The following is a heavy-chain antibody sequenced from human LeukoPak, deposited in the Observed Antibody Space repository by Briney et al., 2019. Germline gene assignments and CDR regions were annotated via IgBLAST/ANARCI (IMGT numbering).Heavy chain of an antibody. D-gene: IGHD1-26*01. CDR3: ARGGERVAWEEAIDY. CDR2: ISSSSSTI. CDR1: GFTFSSYS. J-gene: IGHJ4*02. V-gene: IGHV3-48*04. Sequence: GGSLRLSCAASGFTFSSYSMNWVRQAPGKGLEWVSYISSSSSTIYYADSVKGRFTISRDNAKNSLYLQMNSLRAEDTAVYYCARGGERVAWEEAIDYWGQGTLVTVSS.